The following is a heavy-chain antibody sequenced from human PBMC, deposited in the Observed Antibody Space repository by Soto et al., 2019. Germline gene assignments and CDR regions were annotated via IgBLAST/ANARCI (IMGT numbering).Heavy chain of an antibody. CDR2: ISSSGSTI. V-gene: IGHV3-11*01. J-gene: IGHJ4*02. Sequence: PGGSLRLSCAASGFTFSDYYMSWIRQAPGKGLEWVSYISSSGSTIYYADSVKGRFTISRDNAKNSLYLQMNSLRAEDTAVYYCARDYSPAYSSPFDYWGQGTLVTVSS. CDR1: GFTFSDYY. D-gene: IGHD6-13*01. CDR3: ARDYSPAYSSPFDY.